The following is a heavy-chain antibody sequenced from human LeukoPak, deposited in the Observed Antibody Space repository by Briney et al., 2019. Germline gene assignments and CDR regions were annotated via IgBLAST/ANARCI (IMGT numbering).Heavy chain of an antibody. CDR2: INPNSGGT. V-gene: IGHV1-2*02. J-gene: IGHJ5*02. Sequence: ASVKVSCKASGYTFTGYYMHWVRQAPGQGLEWMGWINPNSGGTNYAQKFQGRVTMTRDTSISTAYMELSRLRSDDTAVYYCARVDVLIVATMGHWFDPWGQGTLVTVSS. D-gene: IGHD5-12*01. CDR1: GYTFTGYY. CDR3: ARVDVLIVATMGHWFDP.